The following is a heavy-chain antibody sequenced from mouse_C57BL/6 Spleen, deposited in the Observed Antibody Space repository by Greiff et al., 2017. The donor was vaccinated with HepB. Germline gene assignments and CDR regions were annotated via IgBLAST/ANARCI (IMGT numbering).Heavy chain of an antibody. J-gene: IGHJ3*01. CDR2: ISDGGSYT. V-gene: IGHV5-4*01. CDR1: GFTFSSYA. Sequence: DVKLVESGGGLVKPGGSLKLSCAASGFTFSSYAMSWVRQTPEKRLEWVATISDGGSYTYYPDNVKGRFTISRDNAKNNLYLQMSHLKSEDTAMYYCAGEDDDGFAYWGQGTLVTVSA. CDR3: AGEDDDGFAY. D-gene: IGHD2-12*01.